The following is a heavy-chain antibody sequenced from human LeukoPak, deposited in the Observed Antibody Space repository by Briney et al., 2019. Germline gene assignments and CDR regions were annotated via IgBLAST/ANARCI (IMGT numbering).Heavy chain of an antibody. Sequence: ASVKVSCKASGYTFTSYGTSWVRQAPGQGLEWMGWISAYNGNTNYAQKLQGRVTMTTDTSTSTAYMELRSLRSDDTAVYYCARDYDILTGYALFDYWGQGTLVTVSS. CDR2: ISAYNGNT. V-gene: IGHV1-18*01. D-gene: IGHD3-9*01. CDR3: ARDYDILTGYALFDY. J-gene: IGHJ4*02. CDR1: GYTFTSYG.